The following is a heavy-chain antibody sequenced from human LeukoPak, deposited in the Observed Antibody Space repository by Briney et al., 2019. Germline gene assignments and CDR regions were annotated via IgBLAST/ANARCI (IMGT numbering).Heavy chain of an antibody. Sequence: PGGSLRLSCAASGFTFSSYAMSWVRQAPGKGLEWVSAISGSGGSTYYADSVKGRFTISRDNSKNTLYLQMNSLRAEDTAVYYCAKGGIVATIFALFDYWGQGTLVTVSS. CDR1: GFTFSSYA. D-gene: IGHD5-12*01. CDR3: AKGGIVATIFALFDY. V-gene: IGHV3-23*01. CDR2: ISGSGGST. J-gene: IGHJ4*02.